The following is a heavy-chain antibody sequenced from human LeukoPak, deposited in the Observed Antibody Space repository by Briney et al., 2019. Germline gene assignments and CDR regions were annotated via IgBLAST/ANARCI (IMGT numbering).Heavy chain of an antibody. Sequence: GGSLRLSCAASGFTFSSYGMHWVRQAPGKGLEWVTFIQYDGSNKYYADSVKGRFTISRDNSKNTLYLQMNSLRAEDTAVYYCASLGGSYSPFGYWGQGTLVTVSS. V-gene: IGHV3-30*02. J-gene: IGHJ4*02. CDR2: IQYDGSNK. D-gene: IGHD1-26*01. CDR1: GFTFSSYG. CDR3: ASLGGSYSPFGY.